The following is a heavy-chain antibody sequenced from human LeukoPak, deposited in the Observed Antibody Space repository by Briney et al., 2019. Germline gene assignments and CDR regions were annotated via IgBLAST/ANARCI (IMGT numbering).Heavy chain of an antibody. CDR2: IYYSGST. Sequence: SETLSLTCTVSGGSISSSSYYWGWIRQPPGKGLEWIGSIYYSGSTNYNPSLKSRVTISVDTSKNQFSLKLSSVTAADTAVYYCARAWIDAFDIWGQGTMVTVSS. J-gene: IGHJ3*02. V-gene: IGHV4-39*07. CDR3: ARAWIDAFDI. D-gene: IGHD5-12*01. CDR1: GGSISSSSYY.